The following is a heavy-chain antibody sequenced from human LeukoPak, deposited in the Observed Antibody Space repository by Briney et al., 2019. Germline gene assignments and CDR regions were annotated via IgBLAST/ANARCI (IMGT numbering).Heavy chain of an antibody. J-gene: IGHJ4*02. CDR3: ASLWADIVVVPTPEGVDY. CDR1: GGSISSSSYY. CDR2: IYYSGST. D-gene: IGHD2-2*01. V-gene: IGHV4-39*01. Sequence: PSETLSLTCTVSGGSISSSSYYWGWIRQPPGKGLEWTGTIYYSGSTYYNPSLKSRVTISVDTSKNQFSLKLSSVTAADTAVYYCASLWADIVVVPTPEGVDYWGQGTLVTISS.